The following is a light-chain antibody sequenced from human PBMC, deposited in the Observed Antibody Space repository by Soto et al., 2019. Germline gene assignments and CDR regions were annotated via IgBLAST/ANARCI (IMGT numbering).Light chain of an antibody. Sequence: DIQMTQSPSSLSASVGDRVTITCRASQSISSYLNWYHQKPGKAPKLLIYAASSLQSGVPSRFSGSGSGTDFTLTICSLQPEDFATYYCQQSYSTTITFGQGTRLEIK. CDR1: QSISSY. CDR2: AAS. V-gene: IGKV1-39*01. J-gene: IGKJ5*01. CDR3: QQSYSTTIT.